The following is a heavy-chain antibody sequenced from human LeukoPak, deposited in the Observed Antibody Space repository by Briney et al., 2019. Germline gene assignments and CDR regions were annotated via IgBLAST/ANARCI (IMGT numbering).Heavy chain of an antibody. Sequence: GSPRLSCAASGFTFSDAWMSWVCQTPGKRLEWVGRIKRKTDGGTTDYAAPVKGRFIISRDDSKDTLYLQMNSLKTEDTDVYYCTAYYYGSGSYYGRAFDIWGKGNVDPVSS. CDR2: IKRKTDGGTT. CDR1: GFTFSDAW. D-gene: IGHD3-10*01. V-gene: IGHV3-15*01. J-gene: IGHJ3*02. CDR3: TAYYYGSGSYYGRAFDI.